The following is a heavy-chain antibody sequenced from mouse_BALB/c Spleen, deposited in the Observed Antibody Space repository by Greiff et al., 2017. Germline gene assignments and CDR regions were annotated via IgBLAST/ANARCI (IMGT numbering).Heavy chain of an antibody. CDR1: GFTFTDYY. CDR3: ARAGTGYAMDY. CDR2: IRNKANGYTT. J-gene: IGHJ4*01. Sequence: EVQVVESGGGLVQPGGSLRLSCATSGFTFTDYYMSWVRQPPGKALEWLGFIRNKANGYTTEYSASVKGRFTISRDNSQSILYLQMNTLRAEDSATYYCARAGTGYAMDYWGQGTSVTVSS. V-gene: IGHV7-3*02. D-gene: IGHD4-1*01.